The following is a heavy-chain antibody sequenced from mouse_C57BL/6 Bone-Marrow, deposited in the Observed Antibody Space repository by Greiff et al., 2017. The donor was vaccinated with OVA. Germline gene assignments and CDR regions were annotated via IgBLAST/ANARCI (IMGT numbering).Heavy chain of an antibody. J-gene: IGHJ2*01. CDR1: GYAFSSSW. Sequence: QVQLQQSGPELVKPGASVKISCKASGYAFSSSWMNWVKQRPGKGLEWIGRIYPGDGDTNYNGKFKGKATLTADKSSSTAYMQLSSLTSEDSAVYFCARFPRGNYADYWGQGTTLTVSS. CDR2: IYPGDGDT. CDR3: ARFPRGNYADY. V-gene: IGHV1-82*01. D-gene: IGHD2-1*01.